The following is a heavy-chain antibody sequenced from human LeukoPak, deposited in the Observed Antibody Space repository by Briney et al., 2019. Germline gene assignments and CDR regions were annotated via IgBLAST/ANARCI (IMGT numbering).Heavy chain of an antibody. V-gene: IGHV3-7*01. CDR3: AKSLDY. J-gene: IGHJ4*02. CDR1: GFTFGTSW. Sequence: GGSLRLSCAASGFTFGTSWMDWVRQAPGKELEWVANIKGDGSETNYGDSAKGRFTISRDNPKNSLYLQMDSLRVEDTAIYYCAKSLDYWGQGTLVTVSS. CDR2: IKGDGSET.